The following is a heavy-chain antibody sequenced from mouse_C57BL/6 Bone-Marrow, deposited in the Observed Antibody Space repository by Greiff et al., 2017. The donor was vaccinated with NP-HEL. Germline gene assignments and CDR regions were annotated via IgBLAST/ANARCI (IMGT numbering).Heavy chain of an antibody. CDR1: GYTFTDYY. CDR2: IYPGSGNT. V-gene: IGHV1-76*01. CDR3: ATGSSYDWYFDV. J-gene: IGHJ1*03. Sequence: QVQLQQSGAELVRPGASVKLSCKASGYTFTDYYINWVKQRPGQGLEWIARIYPGSGNTYYNEKFKGKATLTAEKSSSTAYMQLSSLTSEDSAVYFCATGSSYDWYFDVWGTGTTVTVSS. D-gene: IGHD1-1*01.